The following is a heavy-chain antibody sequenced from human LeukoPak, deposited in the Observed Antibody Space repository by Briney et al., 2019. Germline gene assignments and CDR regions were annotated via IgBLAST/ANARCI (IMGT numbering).Heavy chain of an antibody. CDR3: ARDPSGGYYDSSGYYTT. V-gene: IGHV4-34*01. CDR1: GGSFSGYY. Sequence: SETLSLTCAVYGGSFSGYYWSWIRQPLGKGLEWIGETTHSGSTNYNPSLKSRVTISPDRSKNQFSLKLSPVTAADTAVYYCARDPSGGYYDSSGYYTTWGQGTLVTVSS. CDR2: TTHSGST. D-gene: IGHD3-22*01. J-gene: IGHJ4*02.